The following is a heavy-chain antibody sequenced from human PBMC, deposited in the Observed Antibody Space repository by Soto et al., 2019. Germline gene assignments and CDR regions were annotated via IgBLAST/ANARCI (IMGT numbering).Heavy chain of an antibody. CDR1: GFTFSGSA. CDR3: TIKERITAY. V-gene: IGHV3-73*01. D-gene: IGHD6-25*01. Sequence: GGSLRLSCAASGFTFSGSAIHWVRQGPGKGLEWVGRIRGKANKYATAYAASVQGRFTISRDDSMNTAYLQMNSLSAEDTALYYCTIKERITAYWGQGTLVIVYS. J-gene: IGHJ4*02. CDR2: IRGKANKYAT.